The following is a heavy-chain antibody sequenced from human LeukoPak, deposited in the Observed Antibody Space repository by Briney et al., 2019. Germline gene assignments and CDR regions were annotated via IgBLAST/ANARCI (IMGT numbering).Heavy chain of an antibody. V-gene: IGHV1-69*06. Sequence: SVKVSCKASGGTFSSYAISWVRQAPGQGLEWMGGIIPIFGTANYAQKFQGRVTITADKSTSTAYMELSSLRSEDTAVYYCAREEWNLQYSGYDWTYYFDYRGKGTLVTVSS. CDR3: AREEWNLQYSGYDWTYYFDY. CDR2: IIPIFGTA. J-gene: IGHJ4*02. CDR1: GGTFSSYA. D-gene: IGHD5-12*01.